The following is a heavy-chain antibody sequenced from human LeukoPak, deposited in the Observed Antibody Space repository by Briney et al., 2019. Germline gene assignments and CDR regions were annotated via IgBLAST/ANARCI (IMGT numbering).Heavy chain of an antibody. V-gene: IGHV4-39*07. D-gene: IGHD4-17*01. Sequence: SETLSLTCTVSGGSISSSSYYWGWIRQPPGKGLEWIGSIYYSGSTYYNPSLKSRVTISVDTSKNQFSLKLSSVTAADTAVYYCARVSVTGVDYWGQGTLVTVSS. J-gene: IGHJ4*02. CDR1: GGSISSSSYY. CDR2: IYYSGST. CDR3: ARVSVTGVDY.